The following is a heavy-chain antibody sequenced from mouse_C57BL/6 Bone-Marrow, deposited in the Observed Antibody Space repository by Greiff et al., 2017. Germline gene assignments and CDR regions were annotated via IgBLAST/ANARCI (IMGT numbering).Heavy chain of an antibody. Sequence: QVQLQQPGAELVKPGASVKLSCKASGYTFTSYWMHWVKQRPGQGLEWIGMIHPNSGSTNYNEKFKSKATLTVDKSSSTAYMQLSSLTSEDSAVYYCARRSYEAWFAYWGQGTLVTVSA. V-gene: IGHV1-64*01. CDR1: GYTFTSYW. CDR3: ARRSYEAWFAY. J-gene: IGHJ3*01. D-gene: IGHD6-1*01. CDR2: IHPNSGST.